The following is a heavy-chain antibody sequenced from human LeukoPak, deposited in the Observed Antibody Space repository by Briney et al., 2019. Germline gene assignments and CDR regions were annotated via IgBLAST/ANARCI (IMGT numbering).Heavy chain of an antibody. J-gene: IGHJ4*02. D-gene: IGHD6-13*01. CDR1: GFTFSSYA. Sequence: GGSLRLSCAASGFTFSSYAMSWVRQAPGKGLEWVSAISGSGGSTYYADSVKGRFTISRDNSKNTLYLQMNSLRAEDTAVYYCASFIAAGGSGYWGQGTLVTVSS. CDR2: ISGSGGST. V-gene: IGHV3-23*01. CDR3: ASFIAAGGSGY.